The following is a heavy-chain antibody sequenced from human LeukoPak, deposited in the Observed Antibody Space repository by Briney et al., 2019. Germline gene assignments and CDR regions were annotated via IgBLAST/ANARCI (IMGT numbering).Heavy chain of an antibody. V-gene: IGHV1-2*02. CDR2: INPNRGGT. J-gene: IGHJ5*02. CDR3: AYHPQSKWFDP. Sequence: ASVEVSCKASGHTFTGYFMHWVRQAPGQGLEWMGWINPNRGGTNYAQKFQGRVKITGAESTRTAYMDLSSLRSEDTAVYYCAYHPQSKWFDPWGQGTLVTVSS. CDR1: GHTFTGYF.